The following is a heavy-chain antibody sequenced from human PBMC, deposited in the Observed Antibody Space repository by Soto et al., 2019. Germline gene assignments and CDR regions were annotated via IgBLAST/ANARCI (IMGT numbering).Heavy chain of an antibody. CDR1: GGSISSYY. D-gene: IGHD2-2*01. Sequence: SETLSLTCTVSGGSISSYYWGWIRQPAGKGLEWIGRIYTSGSPNYNPSLKSRVTMSVDTPKNQFSLKLVSVTAAGTAVYFCARGRRGQLLRSRGHWFDPWGQGTLVTVSS. V-gene: IGHV4-4*07. CDR3: ARGRRGQLLRSRGHWFDP. J-gene: IGHJ5*02. CDR2: IYTSGSP.